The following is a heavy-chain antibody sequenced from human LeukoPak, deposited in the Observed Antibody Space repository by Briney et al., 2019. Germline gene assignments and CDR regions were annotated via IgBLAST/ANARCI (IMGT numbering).Heavy chain of an antibody. V-gene: IGHV3-23*01. CDR3: AKARYYYGSGSYFYFDH. CDR2: ISGSGGST. D-gene: IGHD3-10*01. J-gene: IGHJ4*02. CDR1: GFTFSSYG. Sequence: GGSLRLSCAASGFTFSSYGMSWVRQAPGKGLEWVSAISGSGGSTYYADSVKGRITISRDNSKNTLYLQMNSLRAEDTAVYYCAKARYYYGSGSYFYFDHWGQGTLVTVSS.